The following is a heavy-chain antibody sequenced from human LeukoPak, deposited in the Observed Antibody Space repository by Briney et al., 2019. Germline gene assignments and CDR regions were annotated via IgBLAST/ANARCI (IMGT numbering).Heavy chain of an antibody. CDR1: GGSFSGYY. CDR2: ISHSGST. D-gene: IGHD3-10*01. V-gene: IGHV4-34*01. CDR3: ARVLLWFGESTRSDP. J-gene: IGHJ5*02. Sequence: SETLSLTCAVYGGSFSGYYWSWIRQPPGKGLEWIGEISHSGSTNYNPSLKSRVTISVDTSKNQFSLKLSSVTAADTAVYYCARVLLWFGESTRSDPWGQGTLVTVSS.